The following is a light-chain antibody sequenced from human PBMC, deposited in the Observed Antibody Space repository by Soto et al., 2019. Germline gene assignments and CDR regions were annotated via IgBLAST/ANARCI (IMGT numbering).Light chain of an antibody. J-gene: IGLJ1*01. CDR2: ANS. Sequence: QAVVTQPPSVSGAPGQTVTISCTGSSSNIGADYDVHWYQQLPGTAPKLLIYANSNRPSGVPDRFSGSKSGTSASLAVTGLQAEDEADYYCQSFDSTLSGYVFGTGTKLTVL. CDR3: QSFDSTLSGYV. V-gene: IGLV1-40*01. CDR1: SSNIGADYD.